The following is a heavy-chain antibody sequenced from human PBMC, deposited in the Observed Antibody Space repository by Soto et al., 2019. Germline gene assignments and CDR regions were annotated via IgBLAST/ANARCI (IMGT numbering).Heavy chain of an antibody. Sequence: SETLSLTCTVSGGSISSNYWTWIRQPPGKGLEWIGYVYNSGSTNYNPSLKSRVTISEDMSKSQFSLKVNPMTAADTAVYYCARYRREAVAGYTLDNWGQGILVTVSS. CDR2: VYNSGST. J-gene: IGHJ4*02. V-gene: IGHV4-59*01. CDR3: ARYRREAVAGYTLDN. D-gene: IGHD6-13*01. CDR1: GGSISSNY.